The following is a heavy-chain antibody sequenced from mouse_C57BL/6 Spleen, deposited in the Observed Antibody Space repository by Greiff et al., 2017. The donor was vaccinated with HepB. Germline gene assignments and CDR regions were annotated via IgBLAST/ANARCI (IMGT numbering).Heavy chain of an antibody. D-gene: IGHD2-4*01. V-gene: IGHV2-5*01. CDR1: GFSLTSYG. Sequence: QVQLQQSGPGLVQPSQSLSITCTVSGFSLTSYGVHWVRQSPGKGLEWLGVIWRGGSTDYNAAFMSRLSITKDNSKSQVFFKMNSLQADDTAIYYCAKNSEDYDGVAMDYWGQGTSVTVSS. CDR3: AKNSEDYDGVAMDY. CDR2: IWRGGST. J-gene: IGHJ4*01.